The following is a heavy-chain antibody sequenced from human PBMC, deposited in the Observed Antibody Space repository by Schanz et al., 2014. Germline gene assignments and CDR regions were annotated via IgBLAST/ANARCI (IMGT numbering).Heavy chain of an antibody. CDR3: TRGGYSDALSAFDI. J-gene: IGHJ3*02. D-gene: IGHD5-18*01. V-gene: IGHV1-18*04. Sequence: QVQLVQSGAEVKKPGASLKVSCKASGYSFSAHYLHWEREAPGQGLDWMGWINGYNGHTLYAQKFQGRVTVTTDTSTSTTYMELTSLRFDDTALYYCTRGGYSDALSAFDIWGQGTMVTVSS. CDR1: GYSFSAHY. CDR2: INGYNGHT.